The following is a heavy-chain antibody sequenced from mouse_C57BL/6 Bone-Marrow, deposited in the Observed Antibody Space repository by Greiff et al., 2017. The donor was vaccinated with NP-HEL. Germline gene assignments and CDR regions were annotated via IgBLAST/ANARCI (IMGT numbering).Heavy chain of an antibody. CDR3: AREGTYDWVYYAMDY. V-gene: IGHV5-4*01. J-gene: IGHJ4*01. CDR2: ISDGGSYT. D-gene: IGHD2-4*01. Sequence: LVESGGGLVKPGGSLKLSCAASGFTFSSYAMSWVRQTPEKRLEWVATISDGGSYTYYPDNVKGRFTISRDNAKNNLYLQMSHLKSEDTAMYYCAREGTYDWVYYAMDYWGQGTSVTVSS. CDR1: GFTFSSYA.